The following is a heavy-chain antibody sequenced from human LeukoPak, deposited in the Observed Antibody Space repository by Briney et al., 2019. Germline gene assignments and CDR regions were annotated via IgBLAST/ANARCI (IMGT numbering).Heavy chain of an antibody. CDR3: ARDYYDSSGYYYAYDY. Sequence: ASVKVSCKASGYTFTGYYMHWVRQAPGQGLEWMGWINPSGGSTSYAQKFQGRVTMTRDTSTSTVYMELSSLRSEDTAVYYCARDYYDSSGYYYAYDYWGQGTLVTVSS. V-gene: IGHV1-46*01. D-gene: IGHD3-22*01. CDR1: GYTFTGYY. J-gene: IGHJ4*02. CDR2: INPSGGST.